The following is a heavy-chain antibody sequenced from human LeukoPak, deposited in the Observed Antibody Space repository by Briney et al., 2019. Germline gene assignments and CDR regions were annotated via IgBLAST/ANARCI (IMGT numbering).Heavy chain of an antibody. CDR3: AKLYSSSSSSSWFDP. CDR2: ISGSGGST. V-gene: IGHV3-23*01. Sequence: GGSLRLSCAASGFTFSSYAMSWVRQAPGQGLEWVSAISGSGGSTYYADSVKGRFTISRHNSKNTLYLQMNSLRAEDTAVYYCAKLYSSSSSSSWFDPWGQGTLVTVSS. J-gene: IGHJ5*02. CDR1: GFTFSSYA. D-gene: IGHD6-6*01.